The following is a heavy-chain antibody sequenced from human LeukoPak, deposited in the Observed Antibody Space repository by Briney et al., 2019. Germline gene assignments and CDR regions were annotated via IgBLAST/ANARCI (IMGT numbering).Heavy chain of an antibody. J-gene: IGHJ4*02. D-gene: IGHD3-22*01. Sequence: SETLSLTCAIYGGSFSGYYWSWIRQPPGKGLEWIGEINHSGSTNYDPSLKSRVTISVDTSKNQFSLKLSSVTAADTAVYYCARGRWGIVVSALFDYWGQGTLVTVSS. CDR2: INHSGST. V-gene: IGHV4-34*01. CDR3: ARGRWGIVVSALFDY. CDR1: GGSFSGYY.